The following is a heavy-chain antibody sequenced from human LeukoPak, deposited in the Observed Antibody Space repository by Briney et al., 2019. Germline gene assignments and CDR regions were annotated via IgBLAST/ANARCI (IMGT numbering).Heavy chain of an antibody. CDR1: GGSFSGYY. V-gene: IGHV4-34*01. Sequence: SETLSLTCAVYGGSFSGYYWSWIRQPPGKGLEWIGEINHSGSTNYNPSLKSRVTISVDTSKNQFSLKLSSVTAADTAVYYCARGLGLRDYWGQGTLVAVSS. CDR2: INHSGST. J-gene: IGHJ4*02. D-gene: IGHD7-27*01. CDR3: ARGLGLRDY.